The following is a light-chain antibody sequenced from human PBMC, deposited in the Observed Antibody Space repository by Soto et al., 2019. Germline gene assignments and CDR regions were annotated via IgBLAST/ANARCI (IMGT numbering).Light chain of an antibody. CDR2: QTS. Sequence: EVGLTQSPPTLSSFPGDRVTLSCRASQYINTRLAWYQHRPGQAPRLLIYQTSIRAAGIPARFSASGTGTDFTLTISDVQPEDFAVYYCHQRQSWPRTFGQGTKVDIK. CDR3: HQRQSWPRT. V-gene: IGKV3-11*01. CDR1: QYINTR. J-gene: IGKJ1*01.